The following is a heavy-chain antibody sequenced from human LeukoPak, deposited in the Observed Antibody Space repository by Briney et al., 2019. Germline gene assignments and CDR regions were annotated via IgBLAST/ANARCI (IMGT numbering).Heavy chain of an antibody. Sequence: GGSLRLSCAASGFTFSSYDMHWVRPATGKGLEWVSTIGTVADTYYPGSVKGRFTISRDNAKNSLYLQMNSLRAEDTGVYYCAKDRETTSSGTFDSWGQGTLVTVSS. J-gene: IGHJ4*02. CDR3: AKDRETTSSGTFDS. D-gene: IGHD1-1*01. CDR1: GFTFSSYD. V-gene: IGHV3-13*04. CDR2: IGTVADT.